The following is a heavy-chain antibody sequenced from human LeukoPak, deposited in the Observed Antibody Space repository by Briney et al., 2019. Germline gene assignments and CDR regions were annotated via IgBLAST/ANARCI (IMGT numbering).Heavy chain of an antibody. J-gene: IGHJ3*02. D-gene: IGHD4-17*01. CDR3: ARVRSFGDYVDACDI. CDR1: GFTFSSYS. V-gene: IGHV3-21*01. Sequence: PGGSLRLSCAASGFTFSSYSMNWVRQAPGQGLEWVPSISSSGSYIYYADSMKGRFTISRDNAKNSLYLQMNSLRAEDTAVYYCARVRSFGDYVDACDIWGQGTMVTVSS. CDR2: ISSSGSYI.